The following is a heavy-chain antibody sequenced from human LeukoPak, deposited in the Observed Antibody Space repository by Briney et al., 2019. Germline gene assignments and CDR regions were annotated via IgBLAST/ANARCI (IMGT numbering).Heavy chain of an antibody. V-gene: IGHV3-23*01. CDR2: ISGSGDYT. CDR3: AGFYHVDTAMAAG. D-gene: IGHD5-18*01. J-gene: IGHJ4*02. CDR1: GFTFSSYA. Sequence: HPGGSLRLSCAASGFTFSSYAMTWVRQAPGKGLEWVSSISGSGDYTNYADSVKGRFTISRDNSKNTLYLQMNSLRAEDTAVYYCAGFYHVDTAMAAGWGQGTLVTVSS.